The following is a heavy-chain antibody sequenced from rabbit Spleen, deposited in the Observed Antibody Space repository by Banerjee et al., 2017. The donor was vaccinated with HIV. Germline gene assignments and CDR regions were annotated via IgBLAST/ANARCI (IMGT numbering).Heavy chain of an antibody. V-gene: IGHV1S40*01. D-gene: IGHD8-1*01. J-gene: IGHJ6*01. CDR1: GFSFSSRFY. CDR2: IDSGSSGDT. CDR3: ARDSGSSFSSYGMDL. Sequence: QSLEESGGDLVKPGASLTLTCTASGFSFSSRFYMCWVRQAPGKGLEWIACIDSGSSGDTYYASWAKGRFTISKTSSTTVTLQMTRLTAADTATYFCARDSGSSFSSYGMDLWGPGTLVTVS.